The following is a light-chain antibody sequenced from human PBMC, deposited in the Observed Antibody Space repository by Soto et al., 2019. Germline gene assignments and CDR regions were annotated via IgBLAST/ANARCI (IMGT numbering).Light chain of an antibody. CDR3: CSYVGARTYV. CDR1: VSDVGNFGP. V-gene: IGLV2-23*01. Sequence: QSVLTQPASVSGSPGQSITISCTGSVSDVGNFGPVSWYQQHPGQVPKLIIYEGNRRPSGVSSRFSGSKSGNTASLTISGLQAEDEADYYCCSYVGARTYVFGTGTKATVL. CDR2: EGN. J-gene: IGLJ1*01.